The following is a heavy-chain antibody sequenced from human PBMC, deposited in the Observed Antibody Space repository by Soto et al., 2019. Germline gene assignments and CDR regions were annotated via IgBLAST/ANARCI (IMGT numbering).Heavy chain of an antibody. D-gene: IGHD5-18*01. CDR1: GGSFSGYY. Sequence: PSETLSLTCAVYGGSFSGYYWIWIRQPPGKGLEWIGEINHSGSTNYNPSLKSRVTISVDTSKNQFSLKLSSVTAADTAVYYCARQGYSYAPDYWGQGTLVTVS. J-gene: IGHJ4*02. V-gene: IGHV4-34*01. CDR2: INHSGST. CDR3: ARQGYSYAPDY.